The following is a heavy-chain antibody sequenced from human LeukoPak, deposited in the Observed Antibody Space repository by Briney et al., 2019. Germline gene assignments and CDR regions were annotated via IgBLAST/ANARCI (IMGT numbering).Heavy chain of an antibody. CDR1: GFTISSYG. D-gene: IGHD2-15*01. CDR2: IYSDGNKN. J-gene: IGHJ4*02. Sequence: GGSLRLSCAASGFTISSYGMHWVRQAPGKGLEWLAVIYSDGNKNYYADSVKGRFTISRDNSKDTLYLQVNSLRAEDTAVYHGARESGGGSCFYFDNWGLGTLVTVSS. V-gene: IGHV3-33*08. CDR3: ARESGGGSCFYFDN.